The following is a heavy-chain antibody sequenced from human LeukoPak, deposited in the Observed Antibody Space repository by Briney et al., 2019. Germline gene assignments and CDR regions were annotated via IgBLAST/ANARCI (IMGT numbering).Heavy chain of an antibody. CDR1: GGSFSGYY. D-gene: IGHD5-12*01. CDR3: AGRKGGSFDP. Sequence: SETLSLTCAVYGGSFSGYYWSWIRQPPGKGLEWIGEINHSGSTNYNPSLKRRVTISVDTSKNQFSLKLSSVTAADTAVYYWAGRKGGSFDPWGQGTLVTVSS. J-gene: IGHJ5*02. CDR2: INHSGST. V-gene: IGHV4-34*01.